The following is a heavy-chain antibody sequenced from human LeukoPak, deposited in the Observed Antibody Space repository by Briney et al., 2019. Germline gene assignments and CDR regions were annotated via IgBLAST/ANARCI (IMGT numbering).Heavy chain of an antibody. CDR1: GGSISSSSYY. D-gene: IGHD6-13*01. CDR3: ARSIAAAF. V-gene: IGHV4-39*07. Sequence: SETLSLTCTVSGGSISSSSYYWGWIRQPPGKGLEWIGSIYYSGSTYYNPSLKSRVTISVDTSKNQFSLKLSSVTAADTAVYYCARSIAAAFWGQGTLVTVSS. CDR2: IYYSGST. J-gene: IGHJ4*02.